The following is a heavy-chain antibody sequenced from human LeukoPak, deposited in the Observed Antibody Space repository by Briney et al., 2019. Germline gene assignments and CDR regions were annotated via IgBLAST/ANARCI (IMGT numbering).Heavy chain of an antibody. J-gene: IGHJ5*02. CDR3: ARGASSGYYDSSGSGTLDP. CDR1: GGSISSYY. D-gene: IGHD3-22*01. Sequence: SETLSLTCSVSGGSISSYYWSWIRQPPGKGLEWLAFIYTDGSTNYNPSLKSRVTISVDTSKNQFSLKLSSVTAADTAVYYCARGASSGYYDSSGSGTLDPWGQGTLVTVSS. CDR2: IYTDGST. V-gene: IGHV4-4*09.